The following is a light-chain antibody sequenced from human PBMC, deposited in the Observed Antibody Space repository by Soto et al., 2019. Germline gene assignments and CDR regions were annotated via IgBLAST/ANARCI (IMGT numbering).Light chain of an antibody. CDR2: GTF. CDR1: QSITSNY. Sequence: EIVLTQSPGTLSLSPGERATLSCRASQSITSNYLAWYQQKPGQPPRLLIYGTFNRATGIPDRFSGSGSGADFTLTISRLEPEDFAVYYFQSFDTSPLYTFGQGTKLDIK. V-gene: IGKV3-20*01. J-gene: IGKJ2*01. CDR3: QSFDTSPLYT.